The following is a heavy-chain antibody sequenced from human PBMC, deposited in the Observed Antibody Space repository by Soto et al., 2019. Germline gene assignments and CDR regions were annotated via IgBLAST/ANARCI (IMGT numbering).Heavy chain of an antibody. J-gene: IGHJ4*02. CDR2: IIPIFGTA. CDR3: ARVEMYSSSCAY. V-gene: IGHV1-69*13. CDR1: GGTFSSDA. D-gene: IGHD6-13*01. Sequence: GASVKVSCKASGGTFSSDAISWVRQAPGQGLERMGGIIPIFGTANYAQKFQGRVTITADESTSTVYMELSSLRSEDTAVYYCARVEMYSSSCAYWGQGTLVTVSS.